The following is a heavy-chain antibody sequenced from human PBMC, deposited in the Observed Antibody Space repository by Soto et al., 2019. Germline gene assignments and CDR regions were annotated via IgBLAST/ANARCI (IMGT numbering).Heavy chain of an antibody. Sequence: QVQLVESGGGVVQPGRSLRLSCAASGFTFTNYGMHWVRQAPGKGLEWVTVISYDGDTKYYAESVKGRFTISRDNFKNTLYLQMNSLRAEDTAVYYCAKDIALVRGVIIDLDVWGQGTPVTDSS. CDR3: AKDIALVRGVIIDLDV. D-gene: IGHD3-10*01. V-gene: IGHV3-30*18. CDR1: GFTFTNYG. CDR2: ISYDGDTK. J-gene: IGHJ6*02.